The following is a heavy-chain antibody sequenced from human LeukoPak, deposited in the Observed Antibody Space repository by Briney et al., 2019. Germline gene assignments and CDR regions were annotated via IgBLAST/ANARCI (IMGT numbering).Heavy chain of an antibody. CDR3: ARGGFWRQNWSDP. CDR1: GGTFSSYA. CDR2: IIPILGTA. Sequence: GASVKVSCKASGGTFSSYAISWVRQAPGQGLEWMGGIIPILGTANYAQKFQGRVTITADESTSTAYMELSSLRSEDTAVYYCARGGFWRQNWSDPWGQGTLVTVSS. J-gene: IGHJ5*02. V-gene: IGHV1-69*13. D-gene: IGHD3-3*01.